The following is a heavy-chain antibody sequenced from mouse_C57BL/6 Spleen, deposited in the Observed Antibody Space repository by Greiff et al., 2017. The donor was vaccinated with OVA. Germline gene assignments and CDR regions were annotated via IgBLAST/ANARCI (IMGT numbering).Heavy chain of an antibody. Sequence: EVQLQQSGPELVKPGASVKISCKASGYTFTDYYMNWVKQSHGKSLEWIGDINPNNGGTSYNQKFKGKATLTADKSSSTAYMELRSLTSEDSAVYSCAKWGLRRVTWYFDFWGTGTTVTVSS. CDR1: GYTFTDYY. D-gene: IGHD2-4*01. J-gene: IGHJ1*03. V-gene: IGHV1-26*01. CDR3: AKWGLRRVTWYFDF. CDR2: INPNNGGT.